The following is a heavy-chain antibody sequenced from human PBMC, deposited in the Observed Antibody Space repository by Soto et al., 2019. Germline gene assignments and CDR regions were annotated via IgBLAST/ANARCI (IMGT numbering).Heavy chain of an antibody. D-gene: IGHD2-2*01. Sequence: QVQLQESGPGLVKPSQTLSLTCTVSGGSISSGGYYWSWIRQHPGKGLEWIGYIYYSGSTYYNPSLKSRVTISVDTSKNQFSLKLSCVTAADTAVYYCARTDRQCHYIEASTSCLYYFDYWGQGTLVTVSS. CDR2: IYYSGST. CDR1: GGSISSGGYY. V-gene: IGHV4-31*03. CDR3: ARTDRQCHYIEASTSCLYYFDY. J-gene: IGHJ4*02.